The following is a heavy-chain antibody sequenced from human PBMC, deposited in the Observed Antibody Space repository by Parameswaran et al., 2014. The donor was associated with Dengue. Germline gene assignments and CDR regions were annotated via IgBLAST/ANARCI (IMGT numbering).Heavy chain of an antibody. CDR2: ISSSGSTI. CDR3: ARDYSITMVRGVTSDY. J-gene: IGHJ4*02. Sequence: VRQMPGKGLEWVSYISSSGSTIYYADSVKGRFTISRDNAKNSLYLQMNSLRAEDTAVYYCARDYSITMVRGVTSDYWGQGTLVTVSS. V-gene: IGHV3-11*01. D-gene: IGHD3-10*01.